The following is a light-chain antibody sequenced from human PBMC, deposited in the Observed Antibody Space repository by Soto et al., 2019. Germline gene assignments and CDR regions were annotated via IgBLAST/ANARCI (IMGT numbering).Light chain of an antibody. CDR1: QTVGSAY. J-gene: IGKJ1*01. CDR3: QQYGSSRWT. V-gene: IGKV3-20*01. Sequence: EIELTQSPGTLSLSPGERATLSCRASQTVGSAYLAWYQHKPGQAPRLLIYGTSSRATGIPDRISGSGSGADFTLTISRLEPEDFAVYYCQQYGSSRWTFGQGTKVEAK. CDR2: GTS.